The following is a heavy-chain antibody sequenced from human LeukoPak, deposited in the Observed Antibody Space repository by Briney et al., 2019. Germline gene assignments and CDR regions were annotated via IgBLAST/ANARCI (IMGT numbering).Heavy chain of an antibody. CDR1: GFTFSSYG. J-gene: IGHJ5*02. CDR2: IWYDGSNK. CDR3: VREQSTAGTRMET. V-gene: IGHV3-33*01. D-gene: IGHD6-13*01. Sequence: GGSLRLSCAASGFTFSSYGMHWVRQAPGKGLEWVGLIWYDGSNKYYADSLKGRFTISRDNSKNTVYLQMSSLRAEDTAVYYCVREQSTAGTRMETWGQGTLVTVSS.